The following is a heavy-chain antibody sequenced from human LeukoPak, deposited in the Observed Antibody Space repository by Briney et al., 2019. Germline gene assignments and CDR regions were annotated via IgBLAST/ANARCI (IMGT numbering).Heavy chain of an antibody. CDR3: ARFQSIAAAGTKFAFDI. D-gene: IGHD6-13*01. V-gene: IGHV4-59*08. Sequence: PSETLFLTCTVSGGSISRYFWSWVRQPPGKGLEWIGYIYYSGSTNYNPSLKSRVTISVDTSKNQFSLKLSSVTAADTAVYYCARFQSIAAAGTKFAFDIWGQGTMVTVSS. J-gene: IGHJ3*02. CDR2: IYYSGST. CDR1: GGSISRYF.